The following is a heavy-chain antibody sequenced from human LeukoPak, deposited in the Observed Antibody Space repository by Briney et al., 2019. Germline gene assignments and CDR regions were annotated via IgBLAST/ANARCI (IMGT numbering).Heavy chain of an antibody. Sequence: PGRSLRLSCAASGFTFSSYSMHWVRQAPGKGLEWVALISNDGRNKYCADSVKGRFTISRDNSKNTLYLQMDSLRTEDTAVHYCAREDGNFHDAFDIWGQGTMVTVSS. CDR3: AREDGNFHDAFDI. V-gene: IGHV3-30*04. CDR1: GFTFSSYS. CDR2: ISNDGRNK. J-gene: IGHJ3*02. D-gene: IGHD1-7*01.